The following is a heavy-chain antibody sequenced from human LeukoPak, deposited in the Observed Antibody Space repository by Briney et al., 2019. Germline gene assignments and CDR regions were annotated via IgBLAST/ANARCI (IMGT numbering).Heavy chain of an antibody. CDR1: GFTFSSYA. D-gene: IGHD1-26*01. V-gene: IGHV3-21*01. J-gene: IGHJ4*02. Sequence: GGSLRLSCAASGFTFSSYAMSWDRQAPGKGLEWVSSISSSRSYIYYADSVKGRFTISRDNAKNSLYLQMNSLRAEDTAVYYCARDKNSGYLDYWGQGTLVTVSS. CDR2: ISSSRSYI. CDR3: ARDKNSGYLDY.